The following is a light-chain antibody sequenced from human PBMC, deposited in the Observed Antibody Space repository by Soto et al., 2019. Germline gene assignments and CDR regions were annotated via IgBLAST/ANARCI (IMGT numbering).Light chain of an antibody. V-gene: IGKV1-39*01. CDR3: QQGFSTPYA. J-gene: IGKJ2*01. CDR2: SSS. Sequence: DIHMTQAPSSLSASVGDSVTITCRASQTSNKNLNWYHQKPGQDPNLLIYSSSDFQSGVPSRFIGSGSGTEFTLTISGLQPEDFATYYCQQGFSTPYALGQGTDLQI. CDR1: QTSNKN.